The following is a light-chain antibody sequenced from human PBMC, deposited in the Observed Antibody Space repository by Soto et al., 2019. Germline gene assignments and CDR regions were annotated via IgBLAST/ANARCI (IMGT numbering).Light chain of an antibody. Sequence: EIVMTQSPDTLSVSPGERATLSCRASQSVSSNLSWYQQKPGQAPRLLIYGASTRPTGIPARFSGSGSGTEFTLTISSLQSEDFAVYYCQQYNNWPPWTFGQGTKVEIK. CDR1: QSVSSN. J-gene: IGKJ1*01. CDR3: QQYNNWPPWT. CDR2: GAS. V-gene: IGKV3-15*01.